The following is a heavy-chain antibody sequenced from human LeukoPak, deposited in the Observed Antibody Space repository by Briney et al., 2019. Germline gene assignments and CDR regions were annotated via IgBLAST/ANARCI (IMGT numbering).Heavy chain of an antibody. CDR1: GDSVSSGSYF. V-gene: IGHV4-61*02. D-gene: IGHD4-17*01. CDR2: VYSTGST. CDR3: ARGDYGDYVV. J-gene: IGHJ4*02. Sequence: SQTLSLTCTVSGDSVSSGSYFWSWIRQPAGKGLEWIGRVYSTGSTNYNPSLKSRVTISVNTSKNQFSLKVSSVTAADTAVYYCARGDYGDYVVWGQGTLVTVSS.